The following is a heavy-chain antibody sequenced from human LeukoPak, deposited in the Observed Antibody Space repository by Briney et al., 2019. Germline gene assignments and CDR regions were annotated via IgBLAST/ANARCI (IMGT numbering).Heavy chain of an antibody. CDR3: AKVLNGYCSSTSCPFDY. CDR2: ISGSGGST. Sequence: GGSLRLSCAASGFTFSSYAMSWVRQAPGKGLEWVSAISGSGGSTYYADSVKGRFTISRDNSKNTLYLQMNSLRAEDTAVYYCAKVLNGYCSSTSCPFDYWGQGTLVTVSS. V-gene: IGHV3-23*01. CDR1: GFTFSSYA. D-gene: IGHD2-2*01. J-gene: IGHJ4*02.